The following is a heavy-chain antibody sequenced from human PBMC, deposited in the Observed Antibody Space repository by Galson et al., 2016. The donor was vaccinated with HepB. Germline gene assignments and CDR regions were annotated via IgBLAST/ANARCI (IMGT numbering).Heavy chain of an antibody. CDR1: GYNFTTYG. CDR3: AREEVAWIY. D-gene: IGHD5-12*01. J-gene: IGHJ4*02. V-gene: IGHV7-4-1*02. Sequence: SVKVSCKASGYNFTTYGMNWVRQAPGQGLEWMGWINTNTAESTYAQGFTGRFVFSLDTSVSTAYLQISSLKAEDTAVYYCAREEVAWIYWGQGTLVTVSS. CDR2: INTNTAES.